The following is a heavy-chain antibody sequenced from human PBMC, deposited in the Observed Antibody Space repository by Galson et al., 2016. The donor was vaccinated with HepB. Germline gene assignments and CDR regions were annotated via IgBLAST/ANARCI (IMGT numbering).Heavy chain of an antibody. J-gene: IGHJ3*02. CDR2: ISYDGSNK. CDR1: GFTFSNSG. CDR3: ARDAPVAVTAFDI. Sequence: SLRLSCAASGFTFSNSGMHWVRQAPGRGLEWVAVISYDGSNKYYANSVKGRFTISRDNSKNTLYLQMNSLRAEDTAVYYCARDAPVAVTAFDIWGQGTMVTVSS. V-gene: IGHV3-30*03. D-gene: IGHD6-19*01.